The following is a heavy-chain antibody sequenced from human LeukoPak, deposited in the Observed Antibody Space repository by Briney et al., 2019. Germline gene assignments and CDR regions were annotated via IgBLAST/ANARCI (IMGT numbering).Heavy chain of an antibody. Sequence: PGGSLRLSCAASGFTFDDYGMSWVRQAPGKGLEWVSGINWNGGSTGYADSVKGRFTISRDNAKYSLYLQMNRLRAEDTALYYCARSIAARLVLGAFDIWGQGTMVTVSS. CDR2: INWNGGST. CDR1: GFTFDDYG. D-gene: IGHD6-6*01. CDR3: ARSIAARLVLGAFDI. J-gene: IGHJ3*02. V-gene: IGHV3-20*04.